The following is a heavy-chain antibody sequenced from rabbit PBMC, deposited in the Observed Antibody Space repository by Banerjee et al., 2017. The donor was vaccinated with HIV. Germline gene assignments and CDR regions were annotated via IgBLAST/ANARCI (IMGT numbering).Heavy chain of an antibody. CDR1: GFDLSIYYY. V-gene: IGHV1S45*01. D-gene: IGHD6-1*01. CDR3: ARSVGVYGYANWFNL. J-gene: IGHJ4*01. CDR2: IYTGSSGNI. Sequence: QEQLEESGGGLVKPEGSLTLTCKASGFDLSIYYYMCWVRQAPGKGLEWIGCIYTGSSGNIYYASWAKGRFTISKTSSTTVTLQMTSLTAADTATYFCARSVGVYGYANWFNLWGPGTLVTVS.